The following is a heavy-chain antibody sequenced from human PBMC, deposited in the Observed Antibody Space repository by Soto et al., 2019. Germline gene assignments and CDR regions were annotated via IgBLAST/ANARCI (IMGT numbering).Heavy chain of an antibody. Sequence: PGESLKISCKGSGYSFTSYWIGSLRQMPGKGLEWMGIIYPGDSDTRYSPSFQGQVTISADKSISTAYLQWSSLKASDTAMYYCATTAMAGRYGMDVWGQGTTVTVS. CDR1: GYSFTSYW. D-gene: IGHD5-18*01. CDR2: IYPGDSDT. V-gene: IGHV5-51*01. CDR3: ATTAMAGRYGMDV. J-gene: IGHJ6*02.